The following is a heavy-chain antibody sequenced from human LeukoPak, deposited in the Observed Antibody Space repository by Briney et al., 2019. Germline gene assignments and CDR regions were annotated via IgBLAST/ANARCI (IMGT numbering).Heavy chain of an antibody. V-gene: IGHV1-2*02. D-gene: IGHD3-10*01. CDR1: GYTFTSYG. J-gene: IGHJ5*02. CDR2: INPNSGGT. CDR3: ARDNSGYWFDP. Sequence: ASVKVSCKASGYTFTSYGISWVRQAPGQGLEWMGWINPNSGGTNYAQKFQGRVTMTRDTSISTAYMELSRLRSDDAAVYYCARDNSGYWFDPWGQGTLVTVSS.